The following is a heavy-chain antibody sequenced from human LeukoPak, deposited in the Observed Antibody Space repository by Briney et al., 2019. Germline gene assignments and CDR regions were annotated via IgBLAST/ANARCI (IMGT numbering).Heavy chain of an antibody. CDR3: ARDQLILSYYYGMDV. CDR1: GFTFSNYA. V-gene: IGHV3-64*01. CDR2: ISSNGGIT. Sequence: GGSLRLSCAASGFTFSNYAMHWVRQAPGKGLEYVSAISSNGGITYYAKSVEGRSTISRDNSKNTLHLQMGSLRAEDVAVYYCARDQLILSYYYGMDVWGQGTPVTVSS. J-gene: IGHJ6*02. D-gene: IGHD2-15*01.